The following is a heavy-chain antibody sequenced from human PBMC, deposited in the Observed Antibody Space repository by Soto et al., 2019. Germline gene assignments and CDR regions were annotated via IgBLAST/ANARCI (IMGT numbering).Heavy chain of an antibody. J-gene: IGHJ5*02. Sequence: QVQLVQSGAEVKKPWASVKVSCKASGYTFISYGISWVRQAPGQGLEWMGWISAYNGKTNYAQKLQGRVTMTTDTSTSTAYMELRSLRSDDTAVYYXXRXXXXPPATPNNWFDPWGQGTLVTXSS. V-gene: IGHV1-18*01. CDR1: GYTFISYG. CDR2: ISAYNGKT. CDR3: XRXXXXPPATPNNWFDP. D-gene: IGHD2-2*02.